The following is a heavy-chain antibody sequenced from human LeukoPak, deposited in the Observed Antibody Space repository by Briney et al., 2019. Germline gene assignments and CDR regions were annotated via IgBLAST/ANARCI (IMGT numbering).Heavy chain of an antibody. Sequence: GGXXRLSCAASGFTFSSYSMNWVRQAPGKGLEWVSYISSSSSTIYYADSVKGRITISRDNAKNSLYLQMNSLRAEDTAVYYCARVSEMATPGVFYYYMDVWGKGTTVTVSS. J-gene: IGHJ6*03. CDR2: ISSSSSTI. CDR1: GFTFSSYS. V-gene: IGHV3-48*01. CDR3: ARVSEMATPGVFYYYMDV. D-gene: IGHD5-24*01.